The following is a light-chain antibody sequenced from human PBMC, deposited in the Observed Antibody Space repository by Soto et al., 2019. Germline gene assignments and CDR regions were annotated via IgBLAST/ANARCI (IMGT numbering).Light chain of an antibody. V-gene: IGKV3-20*01. J-gene: IGKJ5*01. CDR2: GAS. CDR1: QSVSSSD. CDR3: QQYGSSPLVT. Sequence: EIVLTQSPGTLSLSPGERATLSCRASQSVSSSDLAWYQQKPGQAPRLLIYGASSRATGIPDRFSGSGSGTDFTLTISRLEPEDLAVYYCQQYGSSPLVTFGQGTRLEI.